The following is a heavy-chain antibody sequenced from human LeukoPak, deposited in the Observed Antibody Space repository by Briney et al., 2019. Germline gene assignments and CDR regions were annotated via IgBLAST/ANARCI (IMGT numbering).Heavy chain of an antibody. Sequence: GGSLRLSCAASGFTFSSYWMSWVRQAPGKGLEWVANIKQDGSEKYYVDSVKGRFTISRDNAKNSLYLQMNSLRAEDTAVYYCARDTISATPPYYYYGMDVWGQGTTVTVSS. CDR2: IKQDGSEK. D-gene: IGHD3-3*01. J-gene: IGHJ6*02. CDR3: ARDTISATPPYYYYGMDV. V-gene: IGHV3-7*03. CDR1: GFTFSSYW.